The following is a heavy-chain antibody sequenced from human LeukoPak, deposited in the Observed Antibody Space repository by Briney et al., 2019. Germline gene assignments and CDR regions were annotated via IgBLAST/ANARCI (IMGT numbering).Heavy chain of an antibody. Sequence: SETLSLTCTVSGGSISSGDYYWSWIRQPPGNGLEWIGYIYYSGSTYYNPSLKSRVTISVDTSKNQFSLKLSSVTAADTAVYYCARAGGSSWYVVHPNWFDPWGQGTLVTVSS. CDR1: GGSISSGDYY. CDR3: ARAGGSSWYVVHPNWFDP. J-gene: IGHJ5*02. D-gene: IGHD6-13*01. CDR2: IYYSGST. V-gene: IGHV4-30-4*01.